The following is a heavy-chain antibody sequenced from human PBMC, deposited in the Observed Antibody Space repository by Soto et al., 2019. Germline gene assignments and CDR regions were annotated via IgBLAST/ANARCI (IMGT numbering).Heavy chain of an antibody. Sequence: SETLSLTCTVSGGSISSYYWSWIRQPPGKGLEWIGYIYYSGSTNYNPSLKSRVTISVDTSKNQFSLKLSSVTAADTAAYYCARHRPGSGGSCYDYWGQGTLVTVSS. D-gene: IGHD2-15*01. CDR2: IYYSGST. J-gene: IGHJ4*02. V-gene: IGHV4-59*08. CDR3: ARHRPGSGGSCYDY. CDR1: GGSISSYY.